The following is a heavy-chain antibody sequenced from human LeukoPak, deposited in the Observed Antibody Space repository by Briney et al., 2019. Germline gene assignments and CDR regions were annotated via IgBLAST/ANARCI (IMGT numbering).Heavy chain of an antibody. CDR1: GYTFTSFD. CDR3: AKGPPNWGMVGY. J-gene: IGHJ4*02. D-gene: IGHD7-27*01. Sequence: ASVKVSCKASGYTFTSFDFNWVRQATGQGLEWMGWMKSNNGHTGYAQKFQGRVTMTRDTSISTAYMELSSLTFEDTAVYYCAKGPPNWGMVGYWGQGTLVTVSS. CDR2: MKSNNGHT. V-gene: IGHV1-8*01.